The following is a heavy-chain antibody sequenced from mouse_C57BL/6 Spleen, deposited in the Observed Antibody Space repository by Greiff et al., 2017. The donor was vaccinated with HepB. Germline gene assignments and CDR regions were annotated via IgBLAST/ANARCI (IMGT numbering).Heavy chain of an antibody. Sequence: VQLQQPGAELVMPGASVKLSCKASGYTFTSYWMHWVKQRPGQGLEWIGEIDPSDSYPNYNQKFKGKSTLTVDKSSSTAYMQLSSLTSEDSAVYYCARDYGNPYFDVWGTGTTVTVSS. CDR2: IDPSDSYP. D-gene: IGHD1-1*01. CDR1: GYTFTSYW. CDR3: ARDYGNPYFDV. J-gene: IGHJ1*03. V-gene: IGHV1-69*01.